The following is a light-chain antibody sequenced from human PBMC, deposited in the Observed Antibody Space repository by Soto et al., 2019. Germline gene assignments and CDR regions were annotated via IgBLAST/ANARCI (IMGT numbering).Light chain of an antibody. Sequence: EIVLTQSPGTLSLSPGERATLSCRASQSVSSSYLAWYQQKPGQAPRLLISGASSMATGIPDRFSGSGSGTDFTLTISRLEPEDFALYYCQQYGSSPITVGQGTRLDIK. V-gene: IGKV3-20*01. CDR1: QSVSSSY. CDR2: GAS. J-gene: IGKJ5*01. CDR3: QQYGSSPIT.